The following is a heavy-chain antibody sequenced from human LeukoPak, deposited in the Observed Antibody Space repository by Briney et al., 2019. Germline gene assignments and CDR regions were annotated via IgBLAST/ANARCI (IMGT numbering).Heavy chain of an antibody. CDR1: GYTFTSYD. Sequence: ASVKVSCKASGYTFTSYDINWVRQATGQGLEWMGWMNPNSGNTGYAQKFQGRGTMTRNTSISTAYMELSSLRSEDTAVYYCARGPYYYDSSGYHAIDYWGQGTLVTVSS. V-gene: IGHV1-8*01. D-gene: IGHD3-22*01. CDR2: MNPNSGNT. J-gene: IGHJ4*02. CDR3: ARGPYYYDSSGYHAIDY.